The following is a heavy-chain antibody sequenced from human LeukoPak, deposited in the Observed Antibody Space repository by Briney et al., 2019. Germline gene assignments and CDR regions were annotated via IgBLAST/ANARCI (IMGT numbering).Heavy chain of an antibody. D-gene: IGHD2-2*02. Sequence: PSETLSLTCTVSGGSVSSGSYYWSWIRQPPGTGLEWIGYIYYSGSTNYNPSLKSRVTISVDTSKNQFSLKLSSVTAADTAVYYCAREAIYPDYWGQGTLVTVSS. CDR2: IYYSGST. CDR3: AREAIYPDY. J-gene: IGHJ4*02. CDR1: GGSVSSGSYY. V-gene: IGHV4-61*01.